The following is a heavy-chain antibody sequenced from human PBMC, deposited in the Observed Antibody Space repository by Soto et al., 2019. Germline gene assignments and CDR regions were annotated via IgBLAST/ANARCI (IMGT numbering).Heavy chain of an antibody. V-gene: IGHV3-33*01. CDR2: IWYDGSNK. D-gene: IGHD3-3*01. CDR3: ARVLQQNDFWSGYYTADAFDI. J-gene: IGHJ3*02. Sequence: QVQLVESGGGVVQPGRSLRLSCAASGFTFSSYGMHWVRQAPGKGLEWVAVIWYDGSNKYYADSVKGQFTISRDNSKNTLYLQMNSLRAEDTAVYYCARVLQQNDFWSGYYTADAFDIWGQGTMVTVSS. CDR1: GFTFSSYG.